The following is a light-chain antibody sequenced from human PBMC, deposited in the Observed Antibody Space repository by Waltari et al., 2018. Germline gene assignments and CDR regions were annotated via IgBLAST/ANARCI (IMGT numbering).Light chain of an antibody. Sequence: QPALTQPASVSGAPGQSITISCTGTSSGVGSYDLVSWYQQHPGKAPQPMIYEGSKRPSGVSNRFSGSKSGNTASLTISGLQAEDEADYYCCSYAGSSTFYVFGTGTKVTVL. CDR3: CSYAGSSTFYV. CDR2: EGS. CDR1: SSGVGSYDL. J-gene: IGLJ1*01. V-gene: IGLV2-23*01.